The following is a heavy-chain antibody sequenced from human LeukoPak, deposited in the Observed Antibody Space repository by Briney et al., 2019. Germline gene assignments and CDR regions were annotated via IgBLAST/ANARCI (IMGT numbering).Heavy chain of an antibody. D-gene: IGHD1-26*01. CDR2: THYSGST. Sequence: SETLSLTCTVSGGSITSYYWSWIRQPPGKGLEWIGYTHYSGSTDYNPSLKSRVTISVDTSNDQFSLKLTSVAAADTAVYYCATVVVHSGSYFDYWGQGTLVTVSS. J-gene: IGHJ4*02. CDR3: ATVVVHSGSYFDY. CDR1: GGSITSYY. V-gene: IGHV4-59*01.